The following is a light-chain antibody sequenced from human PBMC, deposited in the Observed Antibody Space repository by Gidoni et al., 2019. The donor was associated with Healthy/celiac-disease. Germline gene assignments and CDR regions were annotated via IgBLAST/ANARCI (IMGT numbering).Light chain of an antibody. J-gene: IGKJ4*01. CDR3: QQRSIWPPVT. Sequence: DIVLTQSPATLSLSPGERATLSCRASQSVSSYLAWYQQKPGQAPRLLIYDAINRATGIPARFSGSGSGTDFTLTISSLEPEDFAVYYCQQRSIWPPVTFXGXTKVEIK. CDR2: DAI. CDR1: QSVSSY. V-gene: IGKV3-11*01.